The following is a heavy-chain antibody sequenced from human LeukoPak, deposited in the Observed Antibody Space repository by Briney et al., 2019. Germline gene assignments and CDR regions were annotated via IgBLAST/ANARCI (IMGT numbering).Heavy chain of an antibody. V-gene: IGHV3-21*01. J-gene: IGHJ3*02. CDR3: ARDGGYSSSWYEPFDI. D-gene: IGHD6-13*01. Sequence: GGSLRLPCAASGFTFSSYSMNWVRQAPGKGLEWVASISSSSTYIYYADSMKGRFTISRDNAKNSLYLQMNSLNTGDTAVYYCARDGGYSSSWYEPFDIWGQGTLVTVSS. CDR2: ISSSSTYI. CDR1: GFTFSSYS.